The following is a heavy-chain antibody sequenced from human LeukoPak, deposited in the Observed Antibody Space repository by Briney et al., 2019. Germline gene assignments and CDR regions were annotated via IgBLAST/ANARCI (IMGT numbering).Heavy chain of an antibody. D-gene: IGHD1-14*01. Sequence: SETLSLTCTVDAGSITSATYFWGWIRHPAGKGLEWLGQIYTSGNPKYNPSKPSLKTRVTMSVDTSKNHYSLKLNPVTAAHPAVYYCARGNQVQSISPRRGYYYYYMDVSGKGTTVTVSS. CDR3: ARGNQVQSISPRRGYYYYYMDV. V-gene: IGHV4-61*09. CDR2: IYTSGNP. J-gene: IGHJ6*03. CDR1: AGSITSATYF.